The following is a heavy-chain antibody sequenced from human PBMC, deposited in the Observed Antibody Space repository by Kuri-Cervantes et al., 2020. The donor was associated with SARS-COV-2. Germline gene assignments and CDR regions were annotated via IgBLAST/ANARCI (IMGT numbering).Heavy chain of an antibody. Sequence: GSLRLSCAVYGGSFSGYYWSWIRQPPGKGLEWIGEINHGGGTNYNPSLMSRVTISVDTSKNQVSLKLSSVTAADTAVYYCARSAAAFYGMDVWGQGTTVTVSS. CDR1: GGSFSGYY. CDR3: ARSAAAFYGMDV. J-gene: IGHJ6*02. V-gene: IGHV4-34*01. CDR2: INHGGGT. D-gene: IGHD2-2*01.